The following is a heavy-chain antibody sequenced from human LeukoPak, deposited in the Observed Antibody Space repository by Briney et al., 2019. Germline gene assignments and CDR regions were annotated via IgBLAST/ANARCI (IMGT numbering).Heavy chain of an antibody. CDR2: ISGSGGST. J-gene: IGHJ4*02. D-gene: IGHD3-22*01. V-gene: IGHV3-23*01. Sequence: GGSLRLSCAASGFTFSSYAMSWVRQAPGKGLEWVSAISGSGGSTYYADSVKGRFTISRDNSKNTLYLQMNSLRAEDTAVYYCARGINYDGRGYYLGFYFDYWGQGTLVTVSS. CDR3: ARGINYDGRGYYLGFYFDY. CDR1: GFTFSSYA.